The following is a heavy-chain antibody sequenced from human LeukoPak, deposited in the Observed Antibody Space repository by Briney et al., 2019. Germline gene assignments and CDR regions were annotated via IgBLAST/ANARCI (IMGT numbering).Heavy chain of an antibody. Sequence: SETLSLTCTVSGGSISSSSYYWGWIRQPPGKGLEWLGSIYYSGSTYYNPSLKGRVTISVDTSKNQFSLKLSSVTAADTAVYYCAGLWFGELLYNWFDPWGQGTLVTVSS. D-gene: IGHD3-10*01. CDR2: IYYSGST. J-gene: IGHJ5*02. V-gene: IGHV4-39*01. CDR3: AGLWFGELLYNWFDP. CDR1: GGSISSSSYY.